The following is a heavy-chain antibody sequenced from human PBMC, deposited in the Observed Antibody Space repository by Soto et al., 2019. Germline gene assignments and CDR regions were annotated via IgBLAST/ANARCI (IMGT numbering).Heavy chain of an antibody. J-gene: IGHJ6*02. Sequence: GGSLRLSCAASGFPFSGFGMHWVRQAPGKGLEWVAVISYDGNDKYFADSVKGRFTISRDNSRNTLYLQMSSLRAEDTAVYYWRTLGYYDSGAGVGVWGQGTMVTVSS. CDR1: GFPFSGFG. D-gene: IGHD3-22*01. CDR2: ISYDGNDK. V-gene: IGHV3-30*03. CDR3: RTLGYYDSGAGVGV.